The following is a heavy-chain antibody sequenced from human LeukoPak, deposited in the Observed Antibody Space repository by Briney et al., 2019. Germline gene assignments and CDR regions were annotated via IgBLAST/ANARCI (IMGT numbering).Heavy chain of an antibody. CDR1: GFTVSSNY. CDR3: ARVSLATMVRGLIRYYYMDV. D-gene: IGHD3-10*01. J-gene: IGHJ6*03. V-gene: IGHV3-53*01. Sequence: GGSLRLSCAASGFTVSSNYMSWVRQAPGKGLEWVSVIYSGDNTFYADSVKGRFTISRDNSKNTLYLQMNSLRAEDTAVYYCARVSLATMVRGLIRYYYMDVWGKGTTVTISS. CDR2: IYSGDNT.